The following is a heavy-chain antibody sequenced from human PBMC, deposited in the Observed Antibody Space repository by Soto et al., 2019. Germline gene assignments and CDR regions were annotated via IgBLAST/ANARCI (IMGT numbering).Heavy chain of an antibody. CDR2: IDSSGGYT. CDR1: GFRFSDYY. D-gene: IGHD2-15*01. Sequence: GGSLRLSCAASGFRFSDYYMSWIRQAPGKGLEWISYIDSSGGYTNYADSVKGRFTISRDNAKNTMFLQMNNLRVDDTALYFCARDQDTYGQAVFDSWGQGTLVTVSS. J-gene: IGHJ4*02. V-gene: IGHV3-11*06. CDR3: ARDQDTYGQAVFDS.